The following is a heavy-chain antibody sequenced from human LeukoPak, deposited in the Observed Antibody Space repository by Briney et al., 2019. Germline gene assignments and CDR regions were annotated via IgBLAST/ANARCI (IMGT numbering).Heavy chain of an antibody. CDR1: GGSFSGYY. CDR2: INHSGST. D-gene: IGHD3-3*01. Sequence: SETLSLTCAAYGGSFSGYYWSWIRQPPGKGLEWIGEINHSGSTNYNPSLKSRVTISVDTSKNQFSLKLSSVTAADTAVYYCARGRFLEWLLTGYNWFDPWGQGTLVTVSS. CDR3: ARGRFLEWLLTGYNWFDP. V-gene: IGHV4-34*01. J-gene: IGHJ5*02.